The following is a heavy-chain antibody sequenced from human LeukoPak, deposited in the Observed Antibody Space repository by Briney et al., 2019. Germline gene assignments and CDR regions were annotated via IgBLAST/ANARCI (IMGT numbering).Heavy chain of an antibody. V-gene: IGHV5-51*01. D-gene: IGHD2-15*01. CDR1: GYSFTSYW. CDR2: IYPGDSHT. CDR3: VYCSGGSSSYGMDV. Sequence: GESLQISCKSSGYSFTSYWIGWVRQMPGKVLEWMGIIYPGDSHTRYSPSFQGQVTISADKSISTAYLQWSSLKASDTAIYFCVYCSGGSSSYGMDVWGQGTTVTVSS. J-gene: IGHJ6*02.